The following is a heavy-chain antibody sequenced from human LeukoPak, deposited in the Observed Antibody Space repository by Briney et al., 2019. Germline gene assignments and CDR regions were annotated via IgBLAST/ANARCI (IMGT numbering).Heavy chain of an antibody. V-gene: IGHV3-30*02. CDR1: GFTFSSYG. CDR3: AKSGPARYCSGGSCYSYYFDY. CDR2: IRYDGSNK. J-gene: IGHJ4*02. D-gene: IGHD2-15*01. Sequence: GGSLRLSCAASGFTFSSYGMHWVRQAPGKGLEWVAFIRYDGSNKYYADSVKGRFTISRDNSKNTLYLQMNSLRAEDTAVYYCAKSGPARYCSGGSCYSYYFDYWGQGTLDTVSS.